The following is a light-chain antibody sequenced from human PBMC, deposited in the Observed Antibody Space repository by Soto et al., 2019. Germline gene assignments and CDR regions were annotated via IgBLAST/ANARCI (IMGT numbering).Light chain of an antibody. Sequence: DIQMTQSPSTLSASVVDRVTITCRASQSISSWLAWYQQKPGKAPKLLISKASSLESGVPSRFSGSGSGTDFTLTISSLQTDDFATYYDQQYNSYSPWTFGQGTKVEIK. CDR3: QQYNSYSPWT. V-gene: IGKV1-5*03. J-gene: IGKJ1*01. CDR2: KAS. CDR1: QSISSW.